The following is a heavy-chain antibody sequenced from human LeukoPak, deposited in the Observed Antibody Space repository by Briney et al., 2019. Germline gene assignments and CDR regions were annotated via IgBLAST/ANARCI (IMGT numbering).Heavy chain of an antibody. Sequence: SGGSLRLSCAASGFSLTTYGTPWLRQAPGKGLEWVAVIWYDGSRKFYGDSVKGRFTVSRDTSENTMYLQMNTLRVDDTAVYYCARDGGSGIDYWGQGTLVTVSS. V-gene: IGHV3-33*01. CDR3: ARDGGSGIDY. J-gene: IGHJ4*02. CDR2: IWYDGSRK. CDR1: GFSLTTYG. D-gene: IGHD3-10*01.